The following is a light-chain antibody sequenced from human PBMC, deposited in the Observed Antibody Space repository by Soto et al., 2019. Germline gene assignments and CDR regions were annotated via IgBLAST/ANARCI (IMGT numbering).Light chain of an antibody. V-gene: IGKV1-5*01. J-gene: IGKJ1*01. CDR1: RSISRY. Sequence: DMQMTQSPSSLSASVGDRVTITCLASRSISRYLSWYQQKAGKAPNLLIYDASSLEGGDPSRFSGSGSGTEFTLTISSLQPDDFATYYCQQYYSYPWTFGQGTKVDIK. CDR3: QQYYSYPWT. CDR2: DAS.